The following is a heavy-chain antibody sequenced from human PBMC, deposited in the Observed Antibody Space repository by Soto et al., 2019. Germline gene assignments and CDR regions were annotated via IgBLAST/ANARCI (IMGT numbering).Heavy chain of an antibody. D-gene: IGHD7-27*01. Sequence: GGSLRLSCVASGFSFNIYAMHWVRQAPGKGLEWVAVISYDGSNKYYADSVKGRFTISRDNSRNTLYLQMNSLRGDDTAVYYCAREVTSGWFDPWGQGTLVTVSS. CDR3: AREVTSGWFDP. CDR1: GFSFNIYA. CDR2: ISYDGSNK. J-gene: IGHJ5*02. V-gene: IGHV3-30-3*01.